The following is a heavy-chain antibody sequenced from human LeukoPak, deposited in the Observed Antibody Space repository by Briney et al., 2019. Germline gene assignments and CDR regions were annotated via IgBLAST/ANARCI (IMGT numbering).Heavy chain of an antibody. CDR1: GYTFTGYY. D-gene: IGHD3-3*01. Sequence: VSVKVSCKASGYTFTGYYMHWVRQAPGQGLEWMGWINPNSGGTNYAQKFQGRVTMTRDTSISTAYMELRSLRSDDTAVCYCARVTRYYDFWSGPNAFDIWGQGTMVTVSS. CDR3: ARVTRYYDFWSGPNAFDI. V-gene: IGHV1-2*02. J-gene: IGHJ3*02. CDR2: INPNSGGT.